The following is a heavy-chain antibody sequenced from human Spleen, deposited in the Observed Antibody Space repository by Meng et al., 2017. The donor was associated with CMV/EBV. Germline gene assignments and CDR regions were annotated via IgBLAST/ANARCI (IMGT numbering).Heavy chain of an antibody. CDR1: GYNFVTFG. Sequence: ASVKVSCKASGYNFVTFGISWVRQAPGQGLEWMGWISPNNGNTFYSRNFQGRVTMTTDTSTSTVYMDLRSLTSDDTALYYCARGENLGIEVVPAAPLDHWGQGTLVTVSS. CDR3: ARGENLGIEVVPAAPLDH. CDR2: ISPNNGNT. D-gene: IGHD2-2*01. J-gene: IGHJ4*02. V-gene: IGHV1-18*01.